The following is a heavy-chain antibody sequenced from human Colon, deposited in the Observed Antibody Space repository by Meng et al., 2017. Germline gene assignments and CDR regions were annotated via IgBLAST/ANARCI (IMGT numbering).Heavy chain of an antibody. J-gene: IGHJ4*02. D-gene: IGHD3-3*01. V-gene: IGHV3-66*02. Sequence: VQLVVSGGGLVQPGGSLRLSSAVSGFSVSSDFMIWVRQAPGKGLEWVSMIHSSAGTFFADSVKGRFTVSTDNSKNTLYLQMNSLRIEDTAVYHCANRFVWGLGTLVTVSS. CDR2: IHSSAGT. CDR1: GFSVSSDF. CDR3: ANRFV.